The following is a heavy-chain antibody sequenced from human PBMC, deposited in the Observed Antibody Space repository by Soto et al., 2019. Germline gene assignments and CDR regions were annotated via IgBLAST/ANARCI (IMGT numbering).Heavy chain of an antibody. V-gene: IGHV1-69*13. CDR3: ARIVVVPAAMRVGRYYYGMDV. CDR1: GGTFSSYA. CDR2: IIPIFGTA. Sequence: SVKVSCKASGGTFSSYAISWVRQAPGQGLEWMGGIIPIFGTANYAQKFQGRVTITADESTSTAYMELSSLRSEDTAVYYCARIVVVPAAMRVGRYYYGMDVWGQGTTVTVSS. J-gene: IGHJ6*02. D-gene: IGHD2-2*01.